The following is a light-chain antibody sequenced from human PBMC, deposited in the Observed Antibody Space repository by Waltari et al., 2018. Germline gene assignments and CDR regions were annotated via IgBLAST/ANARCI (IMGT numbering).Light chain of an antibody. Sequence: EIVMTQSPATLSVSPGERATLSCRASQSINTNLAWYQQKPGQAPRLLIYGASTRATGIPGRFSGSGSGTEFTLTISGLQSEDFAVYYCQQYNNWPPMTFGQGTKVEIK. CDR1: QSINTN. V-gene: IGKV3-15*01. J-gene: IGKJ1*01. CDR3: QQYNNWPPMT. CDR2: GAS.